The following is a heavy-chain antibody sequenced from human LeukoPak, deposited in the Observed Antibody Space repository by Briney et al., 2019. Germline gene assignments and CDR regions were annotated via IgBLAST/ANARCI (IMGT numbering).Heavy chain of an antibody. Sequence: PGRSLRLSCAASGFTFNKYAIHWVRQAPGKGLEWVTVIPYDGSYKDYPDSVKGRFTISRDNSKNTLYLQMNSLRPEDTAVYYCARGARKGDDYGGFFDYWGQGTLVTVSS. J-gene: IGHJ4*02. CDR3: ARGARKGDDYGGFFDY. D-gene: IGHD4-23*01. CDR2: IPYDGSYK. V-gene: IGHV3-30*04. CDR1: GFTFNKYA.